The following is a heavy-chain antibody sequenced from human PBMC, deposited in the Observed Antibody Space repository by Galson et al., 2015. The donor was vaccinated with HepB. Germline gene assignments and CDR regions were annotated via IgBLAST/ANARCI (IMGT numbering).Heavy chain of an antibody. CDR2: ISAYNGNT. V-gene: IGHV1-18*04. CDR1: GYTFTSYG. Sequence: SVKVSCKASGYTFTSYGISWVRQAPGQGLEWMGWISAYNGNTNYAQKLQGRVTMTTDTSTSTAYMELRSLRSDDTAVCYCARDPARYCSGGSCYSDYWGQGTLVTVSS. D-gene: IGHD2-15*01. CDR3: ARDPARYCSGGSCYSDY. J-gene: IGHJ4*02.